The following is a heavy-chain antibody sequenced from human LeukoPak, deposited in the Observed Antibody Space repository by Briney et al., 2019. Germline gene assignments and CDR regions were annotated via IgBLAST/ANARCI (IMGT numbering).Heavy chain of an antibody. D-gene: IGHD3-10*01. V-gene: IGHV4-38-2*02. J-gene: IGHJ4*02. Sequence: SETLSLTCTVSGYSISSGYYWGWIRQPPGKGLEWIGSIFHSGSTYYNPSLKSRVTISLDTSKNQFSLKLSSVTAADTAVYYCARGSILYYYGSGSYYPRRYYFDYWGQGTLVTVSS. CDR3: ARGSILYYYGSGSYYPRRYYFDY. CDR2: IFHSGST. CDR1: GYSISSGYY.